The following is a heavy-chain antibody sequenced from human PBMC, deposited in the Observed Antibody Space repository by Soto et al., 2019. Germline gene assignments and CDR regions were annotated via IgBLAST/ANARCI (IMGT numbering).Heavy chain of an antibody. CDR3: ARVGYCSGGSCYWGSCYYYYFDY. CDR2: IYYSGST. CDR1: GGSISSGDYY. Sequence: QVQLQESGPGLVKPSQTLSLTCTVSGGSISSGDYYWSWIRQPPGKGLEWIGYIYYSGSTYYNPSLKSRVTISVDTSKNQFSLKLSSVTAADTAVYYCARVGYCSGGSCYWGSCYYYYFDYWGQGTLVTVSS. J-gene: IGHJ4*02. V-gene: IGHV4-30-4*01. D-gene: IGHD2-15*01.